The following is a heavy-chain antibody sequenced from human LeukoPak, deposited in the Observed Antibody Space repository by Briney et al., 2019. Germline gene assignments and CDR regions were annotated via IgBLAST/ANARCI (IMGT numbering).Heavy chain of an antibody. CDR1: GYTFTSYD. V-gene: IGHV1-8*03. D-gene: IGHD3-3*01. Sequence: ASVKVSCKASGYTFTSYDINWVRQATGQGLEWMGWMNPNSGNTGYAQKFQGRVTITRNTSISTAYMELSSLRSEDTAVYYCARGIPNYDFWSGSIGGDYWGQGTLVTVSS. CDR2: MNPNSGNT. CDR3: ARGIPNYDFWSGSIGGDY. J-gene: IGHJ4*02.